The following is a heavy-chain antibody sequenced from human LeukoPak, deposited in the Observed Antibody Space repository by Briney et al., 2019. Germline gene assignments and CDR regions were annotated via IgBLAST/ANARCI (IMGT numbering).Heavy chain of an antibody. D-gene: IGHD1-1*01. V-gene: IGHV4-39*01. J-gene: IGHJ3*02. CDR1: GGSISSSSYY. CDR2: IYYSGST. CDR3: ARATGFTHPDVFDI. Sequence: SETLSLTCTASGGSISSSSYYWGWIRQPPGKGLEWIGSIYYSGSTYYNPSLKSRVTISVDTSKNQFSLKLSSVTAADTAVYYCARATGFTHPDVFDIWGQGTMVTVSS.